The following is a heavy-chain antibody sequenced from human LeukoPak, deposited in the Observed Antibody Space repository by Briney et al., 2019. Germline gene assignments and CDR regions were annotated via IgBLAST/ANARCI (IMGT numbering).Heavy chain of an antibody. Sequence: SETLSLTCTVSGGSISSYYWSWIRQPPGKGLEWIGYIYYSGSTNYNPSLKSRVTMSVDTSKNQFSLKLSSVTAADTAVYYCAREEITMVRGVPYYYYAMDVWGQGTTVTVSS. CDR3: AREEITMVRGVPYYYYAMDV. J-gene: IGHJ6*02. D-gene: IGHD3-10*01. CDR2: IYYSGST. V-gene: IGHV4-59*12. CDR1: GGSISSYY.